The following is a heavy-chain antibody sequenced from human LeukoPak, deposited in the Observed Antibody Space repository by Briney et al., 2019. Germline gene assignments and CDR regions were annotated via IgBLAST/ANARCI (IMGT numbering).Heavy chain of an antibody. CDR3: AKDSLGSSSKNWFDP. CDR2: ISRSSGYI. Sequence: GGSLRLSCAASGFTFSDYTMNWVRQAPGKGLEWVSSISRSSGYIYYADSVKGRFTISRDNAKNSLYLQMTSLRAEDTAVYYCAKDSLGSSSKNWFDPWGQGTLVTVSS. D-gene: IGHD6-13*01. J-gene: IGHJ5*02. V-gene: IGHV3-21*04. CDR1: GFTFSDYT.